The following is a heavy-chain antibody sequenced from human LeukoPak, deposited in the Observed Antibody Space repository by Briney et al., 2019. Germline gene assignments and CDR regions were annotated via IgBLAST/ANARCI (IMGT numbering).Heavy chain of an antibody. J-gene: IGHJ4*02. CDR1: GFTFSSYS. V-gene: IGHV3-48*01. CDR2: ISSSSSTI. Sequence: GGSLRLSCAASGFTFSSYSMNWVRQAPGKGLEWVSYISSSSSTIYYADSVKGRFTISRDNAKNSLYLQMNSLRAEDTAVYYCARDGHSSGEDYWGQGTLVTVSS. CDR3: ARDGHSSGEDY. D-gene: IGHD6-19*01.